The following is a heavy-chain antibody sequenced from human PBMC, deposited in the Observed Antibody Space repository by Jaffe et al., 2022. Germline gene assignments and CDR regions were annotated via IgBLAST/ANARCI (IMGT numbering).Heavy chain of an antibody. D-gene: IGHD1-20*01. CDR1: GFTFSSYE. CDR3: ARDNWKDAFDI. J-gene: IGHJ3*02. Sequence: EVQLVESGGGLVQPGGSLRLSCAASGFTFSSYEMNWVRQAPGKGLEWVSYISSSGSTIYYADSVKGRFTISRDNAKNSLYLQMNSLRAEDTAVYYCARDNWKDAFDIWGQGTMVTVSS. V-gene: IGHV3-48*03. CDR2: ISSSGSTI.